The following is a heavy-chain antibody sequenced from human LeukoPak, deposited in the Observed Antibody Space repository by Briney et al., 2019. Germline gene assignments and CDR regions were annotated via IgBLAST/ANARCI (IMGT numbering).Heavy chain of an antibody. D-gene: IGHD1-26*01. CDR2: ISAKNGNT. CDR3: ARDTEWEKNPDYFDY. V-gene: IGHV1-18*01. J-gene: IGHJ4*02. CDR1: GYTFTSYG. Sequence: ASVKVSCKASGYTFTSYGISWGRKPPGQGLEWMGWISAKNGNTNYAQKVQGRVTMTTDTSTNTAYMELRSLRSDGTAVYYCARDTEWEKNPDYFDYWGQGTLVTVSS.